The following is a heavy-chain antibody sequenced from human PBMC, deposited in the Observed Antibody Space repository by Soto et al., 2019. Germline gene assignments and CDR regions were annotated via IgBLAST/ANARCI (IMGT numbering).Heavy chain of an antibody. CDR2: ISYDGRDK. Sequence: QVQLVESGGGVVQPGRSLRLSCLASGFNFRSYGMHWVRQAPGKGLEWVTLISYDGRDKYYGDSVKGRFTISRDDSKNTVFLQMNSLRAEDSAMYYCAKDGLVDWGQGTLVTVSS. D-gene: IGHD2-21*01. J-gene: IGHJ4*02. CDR3: AKDGLVD. CDR1: GFNFRSYG. V-gene: IGHV3-30*18.